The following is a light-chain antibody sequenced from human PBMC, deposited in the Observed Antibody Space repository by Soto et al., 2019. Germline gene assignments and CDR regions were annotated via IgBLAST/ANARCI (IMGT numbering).Light chain of an antibody. CDR1: QSLSSSY. CDR3: QHYGSSLWT. V-gene: IGKV3-20*01. J-gene: IGKJ1*01. CDR2: GAS. Sequence: EIVLTQSPGTLSLSPGERATLSCRASQSLSSSYLAWYQQKPGQAPRLVIYGASSRATGIPDRFSGSGSGTDFTLTISRLEPEDFAVYYCQHYGSSLWTFGRGTKVEIK.